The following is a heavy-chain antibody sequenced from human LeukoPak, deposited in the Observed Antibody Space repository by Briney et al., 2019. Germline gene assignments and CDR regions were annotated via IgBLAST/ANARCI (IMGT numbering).Heavy chain of an antibody. V-gene: IGHV1-2*06. J-gene: IGHJ4*02. D-gene: IGHD6-13*01. Sequence: GASVKVSCKASGYTFAAYFIHWVRQAPGQGPGWMGRINPNGGDTNYAQKFQGRVTMTGDTSISTAYMELSSLRSDDTAMYYCARVGFTSSWSNFDYWGQGTLVAVSS. CDR3: ARVGFTSSWSNFDY. CDR1: GYTFAAYF. CDR2: INPNGGDT.